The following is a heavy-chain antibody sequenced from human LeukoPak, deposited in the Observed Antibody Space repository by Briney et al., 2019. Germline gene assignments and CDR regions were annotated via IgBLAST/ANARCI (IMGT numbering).Heavy chain of an antibody. J-gene: IGHJ4*02. CDR3: ARVSSYYDSSGYHY. CDR1: GFTVSSNY. D-gene: IGHD3-22*01. Sequence: PGGSLRLSCAASGFTVSSNYMSWVRQAPGKGLEWVSVIYSGGSTYYADSVKGRFTISRDNSMNTLYLQMNSLRAEDTAVYYCARVSSYYDSSGYHYWGQGTLVTVSS. V-gene: IGHV3-66*01. CDR2: IYSGGST.